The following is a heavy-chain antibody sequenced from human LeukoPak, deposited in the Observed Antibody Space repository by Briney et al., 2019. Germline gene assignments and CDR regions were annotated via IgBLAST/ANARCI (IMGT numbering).Heavy chain of an antibody. CDR2: INPRDGET. Sequence: GASVKVSCKASGYTFTGYYMHWVRQAPGQGLEWMGRINPRDGETSFAQKFQGRVTMTRDTSISTAYMELSGLRSDDTAVYYCGRDWELRLHQGGLDYWGQGTLVTVSS. D-gene: IGHD3-3*01. CDR3: GRDWELRLHQGGLDY. J-gene: IGHJ4*02. CDR1: GYTFTGYY. V-gene: IGHV1-2*06.